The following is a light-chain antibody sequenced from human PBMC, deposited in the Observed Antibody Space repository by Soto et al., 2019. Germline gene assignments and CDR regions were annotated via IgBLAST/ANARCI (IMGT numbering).Light chain of an antibody. CDR2: DAS. J-gene: IGKJ1*01. CDR1: QSVSSY. Sequence: EIVLTQSPATLSLSPGERATLSCRASQSVSSYLAWYQQKPGQAPRLLIYDASNRATGIPARFSGSGSGTDFTLTISGLEPEDFAVYYCQLRNNWPPTWTFGQGTKVDIK. V-gene: IGKV3-11*01. CDR3: QLRNNWPPTWT.